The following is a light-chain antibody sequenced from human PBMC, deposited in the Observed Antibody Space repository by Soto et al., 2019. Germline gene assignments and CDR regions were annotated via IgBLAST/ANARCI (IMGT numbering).Light chain of an antibody. Sequence: QSALTQPPSASGSPGQSVTISCTGTSSDVGGYNYVSWYQQHPGKAPKLMIYEVSKRPSGVPDRFSGTKSGNTASLTVSGLQAEDEADYDCSSYAGSNKYVVFGGGTKVTVL. CDR1: SSDVGGYNY. CDR3: SSYAGSNKYVV. CDR2: EVS. V-gene: IGLV2-8*01. J-gene: IGLJ2*01.